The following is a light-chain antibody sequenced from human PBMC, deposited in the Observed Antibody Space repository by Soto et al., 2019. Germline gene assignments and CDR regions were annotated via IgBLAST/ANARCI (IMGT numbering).Light chain of an antibody. CDR3: MQALQTPIT. J-gene: IGKJ5*01. V-gene: IGKV2-28*01. Sequence: DIVMTQSPRSLPVTPGEPASISCMSSQSLLHSNGYNYLDWYLQKPGQSPQLLIYLGSSRASGVPDRFSGGGSGTDFTLKISRVEAEDVGVYYCMQALQTPITFGQGTRLEIK. CDR2: LGS. CDR1: QSLLHSNGYNY.